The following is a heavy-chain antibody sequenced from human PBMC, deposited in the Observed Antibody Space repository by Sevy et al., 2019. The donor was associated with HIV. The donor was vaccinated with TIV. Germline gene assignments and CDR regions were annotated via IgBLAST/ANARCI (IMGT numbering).Heavy chain of an antibody. CDR2: ISSSGSNI. Sequence: GGSLRLSCAASVFTFSDYYTSWIRQAPGKGLEWVSYISSSGSNIYYADSVKGRFTVSRDNAKNSMYLQMNSLRAEDTALYYCARDLHRGLSGSTSGYWGQGTLVTVSS. CDR3: ARDLHRGLSGSTSGY. D-gene: IGHD3-3*01. J-gene: IGHJ4*02. CDR1: VFTFSDYY. V-gene: IGHV3-11*01.